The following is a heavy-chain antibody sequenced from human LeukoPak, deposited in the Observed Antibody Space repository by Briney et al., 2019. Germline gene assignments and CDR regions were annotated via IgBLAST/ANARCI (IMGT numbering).Heavy chain of an antibody. J-gene: IGHJ6*02. CDR1: GGTFSSYA. CDR3: ARDGAVVRGARYYYGMDV. CDR2: IIPILGIA. V-gene: IGHV1-69*04. Sequence: GASVKFSCKASGGTFSSYAISWVRQAPGQGLEWLGRIIPILGIANYAQKFQGRVTITADKSTSTAYMELSSLRSEDTAVYYCARDGAVVRGARYYYGMDVWGQGTTVTVSS. D-gene: IGHD3-10*01.